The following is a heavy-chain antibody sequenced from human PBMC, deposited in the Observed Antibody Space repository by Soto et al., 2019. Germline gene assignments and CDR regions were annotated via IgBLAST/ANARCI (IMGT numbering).Heavy chain of an antibody. D-gene: IGHD3-16*02. V-gene: IGHV1-69*01. J-gene: IGHJ3*02. Sequence: KVSCKASGGTFSSYAISWVRQAPGQGLEWMGGIIPIFGTANYAQKFQGRVTITADESTSTAYMELSSLRSEDTAVYYCARGSNMITFGGVIGLAFDIWGQGTMVTVSS. CDR1: GGTFSSYA. CDR3: ARGSNMITFGGVIGLAFDI. CDR2: IIPIFGTA.